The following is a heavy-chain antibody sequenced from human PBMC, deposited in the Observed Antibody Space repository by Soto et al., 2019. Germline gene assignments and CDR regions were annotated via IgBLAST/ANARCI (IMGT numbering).Heavy chain of an antibody. CDR3: ARRFGQDCGGGTCYLYFDP. CDR1: GGSISSGDYY. V-gene: IGHV4-30-4*01. D-gene: IGHD2-15*01. J-gene: IGHJ5*02. Sequence: PSETLSLTCTVSGGSISSGDYYWSWIRQPPGKGLEWLGHIHNSGSTYYNPSLKSRVTISGDTSKNQFSLKLSTVTAADTAVYYCARRFGQDCGGGTCYLYFDPWGQGTLVTVSS. CDR2: IHNSGST.